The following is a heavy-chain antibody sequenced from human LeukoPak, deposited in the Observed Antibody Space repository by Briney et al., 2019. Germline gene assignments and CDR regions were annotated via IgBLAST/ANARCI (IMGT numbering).Heavy chain of an antibody. Sequence: GGSLRLSCAASGFTFSTYSMNWVRQAPEKGLEWVSYIGANSAIYYADSVKGRFTISRDNAKNSLSLQMNSLRDDDTAVYYCAREGYYGAFDIWGQGTMVTVSS. D-gene: IGHD3-10*01. J-gene: IGHJ3*02. CDR3: AREGYYGAFDI. CDR1: GFTFSTYS. CDR2: IGANSAI. V-gene: IGHV3-48*02.